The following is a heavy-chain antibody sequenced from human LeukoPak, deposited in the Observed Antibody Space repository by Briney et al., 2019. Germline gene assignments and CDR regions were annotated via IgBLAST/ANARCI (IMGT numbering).Heavy chain of an antibody. Sequence: GGSLRLSCAASGFTFSSYSINWVRQAPGKGLEWVSYISSSSSTIYYADSVKGRFTISRDNAKNSLYLQMNSLRAEDTAVYYCARDKGEGPDYFDYWGQGTLVTVSS. CDR3: ARDKGEGPDYFDY. J-gene: IGHJ4*02. D-gene: IGHD2-21*01. CDR1: GFTFSSYS. V-gene: IGHV3-48*01. CDR2: ISSSSSTI.